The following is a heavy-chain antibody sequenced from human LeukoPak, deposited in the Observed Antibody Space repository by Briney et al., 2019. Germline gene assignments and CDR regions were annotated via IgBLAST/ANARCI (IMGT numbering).Heavy chain of an antibody. D-gene: IGHD5-24*01. CDR1: GGSLSRYY. V-gene: IGHV4-4*07. J-gene: IGHJ4*02. Sequence: SETLSLTCTVSGGSLSRYYWSCIRQPAGKGLEWIGRIYTSGSTNYNPSLKSRVTMSVDTSKNQFSLKLSSVTAADTAVYYCARVGRDGYNYYYFDYWGQGTLVTVSS. CDR3: ARVGRDGYNYYYFDY. CDR2: IYTSGST.